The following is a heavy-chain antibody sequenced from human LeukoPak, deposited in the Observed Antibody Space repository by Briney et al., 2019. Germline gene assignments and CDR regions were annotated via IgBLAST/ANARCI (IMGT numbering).Heavy chain of an antibody. V-gene: IGHV3-33*01. CDR3: ARTPYVAYCGGDCYSEFDY. CDR2: LGMEGSNK. J-gene: IGHJ4*02. Sequence: GGSLRLSCAALGFTFRTYGWHWVRQAPGKGLEWGAVLGMEGSNKYYADSVKGRFTISRDNSKNTLYLQMNSLRAEDTAVYYCARTPYVAYCGGDCYSEFDYWGQGTLVTVSS. D-gene: IGHD2-21*02. CDR1: GFTFRTYG.